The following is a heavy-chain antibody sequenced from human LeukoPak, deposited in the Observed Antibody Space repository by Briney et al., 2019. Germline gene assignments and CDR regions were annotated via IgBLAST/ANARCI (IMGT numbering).Heavy chain of an antibody. J-gene: IGHJ2*01. V-gene: IGHV4-4*02. D-gene: IGHD3-22*01. CDR2: IYHSGST. Sequence: SETLSLTCAVSGGSISSSNWWSWVRQPPGKGLEWIGEIYHSGSTNYNPSLKSRVTISVDKSKNQFSLKLSSVTAADTAVYYCARGVTMIVVVGYFDLWGRGTLVTVSS. CDR1: GGSISSSNW. CDR3: ARGVTMIVVVGYFDL.